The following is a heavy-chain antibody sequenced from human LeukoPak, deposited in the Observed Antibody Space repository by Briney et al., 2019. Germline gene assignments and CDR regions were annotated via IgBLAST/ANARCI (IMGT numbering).Heavy chain of an antibody. Sequence: SQTLSLTCTVSGDSISSGDYYWSWIRQPAGKGLEWIGRISSSGSTNYNPSLKSRVTISVDTSKNQFSLKLSSVTAADTAVYYCARVFDSGSQAYFYYMDVWGKGTTVTISS. CDR1: GDSISSGDYY. J-gene: IGHJ6*03. CDR2: ISSSGST. D-gene: IGHD3-10*01. CDR3: ARVFDSGSQAYFYYMDV. V-gene: IGHV4-61*02.